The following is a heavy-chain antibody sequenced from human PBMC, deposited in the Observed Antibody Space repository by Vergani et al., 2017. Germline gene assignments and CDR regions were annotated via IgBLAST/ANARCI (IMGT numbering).Heavy chain of an antibody. CDR2: IYTSGST. J-gene: IGHJ1*01. CDR3: ARDRVSPGYCSCTSCYTGAEYFQH. CDR1: GGSISSGSYY. V-gene: IGHV4-61*02. Sequence: QVQLQESGPGLVKPSQTLSLTCTVSGGSISSGSYYWSWIRQPAGKGLEWIGRIYTSGSTNYNPSLKRRGTRSEDTSKNQFFLKLSSGTAADTAVYYCARDRVSPGYCSCTSCYTGAEYFQHWGQGTLVTVSS. D-gene: IGHD2-2*02.